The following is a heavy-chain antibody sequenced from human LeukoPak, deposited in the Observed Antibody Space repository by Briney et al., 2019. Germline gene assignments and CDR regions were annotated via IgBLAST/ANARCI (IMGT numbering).Heavy chain of an antibody. CDR3: ARDPRPNSNNWFDP. J-gene: IGHJ5*02. CDR2: VYYNGNT. V-gene: IGHV4-59*01. CDR1: GGSINNYY. D-gene: IGHD5-18*01. Sequence: PSETLSLTCTVSGGSINNYYWNWIRQPPGKGPEWIGHVYYNGNTMYNPSLKDRLIISLHTSENQFSLKLTSVSAADTALYYCARDPRPNSNNWFDPWGQGILVTVSS.